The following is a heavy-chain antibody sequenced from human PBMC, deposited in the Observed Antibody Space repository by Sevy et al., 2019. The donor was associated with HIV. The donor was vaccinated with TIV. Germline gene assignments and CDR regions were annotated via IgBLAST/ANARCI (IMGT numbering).Heavy chain of an antibody. V-gene: IGHV3-11*01. CDR2: ISSSGSTI. J-gene: IGHJ4*02. D-gene: IGHD3-22*01. CDR1: GFTFSDYY. CDR3: ARVTITMIVVVRRVDY. Sequence: GGSLRLSCAASGFTFSDYYMSWIRQAPEKGLEWVSYISSSGSTIYYADSVKGRFTISRDNAKNSLYLQMNSLRAEDTAVYYCARVTITMIVVVRRVDYWGQGTLVTVSS.